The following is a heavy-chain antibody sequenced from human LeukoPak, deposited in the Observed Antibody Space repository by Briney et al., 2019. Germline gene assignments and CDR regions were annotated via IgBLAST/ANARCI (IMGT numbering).Heavy chain of an antibody. CDR2: IYHSGST. CDR3: ARHGGIRKGRGYSYGYGRLDY. D-gene: IGHD5-18*01. CDR1: GYSISSGYY. J-gene: IGHJ4*02. Sequence: SETLSLTCAVSGYSISSGYYWGWIRQPPGKGLEWVGSIYHSGSTYYNPSLKSRVTISVDTSKNQFSLKLSSVTAADTAVYYCARHGGIRKGRGYSYGYGRLDYWGQGTLVTVSS. V-gene: IGHV4-38-2*01.